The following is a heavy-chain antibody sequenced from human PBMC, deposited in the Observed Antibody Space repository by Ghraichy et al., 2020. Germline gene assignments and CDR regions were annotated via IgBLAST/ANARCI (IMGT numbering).Heavy chain of an antibody. CDR1: GGSFSGYY. CDR2: INHSGST. D-gene: IGHD6-13*01. Sequence: ESLNISCAVYGGSFSGYYWSWIRQPPGKGLEWIGEINHSGSTNYNPSLKSRVTISVDTSKNQFSLKLSSVTAADTAVYYCARAGYSSSWYWFDPWGQGTLVTVSS. V-gene: IGHV4-34*01. CDR3: ARAGYSSSWYWFDP. J-gene: IGHJ5*02.